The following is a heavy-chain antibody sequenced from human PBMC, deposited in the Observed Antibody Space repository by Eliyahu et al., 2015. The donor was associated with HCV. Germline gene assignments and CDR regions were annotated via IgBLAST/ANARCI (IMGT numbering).Heavy chain of an antibody. CDR1: GFTVSSNY. J-gene: IGHJ6*02. D-gene: IGHD2-2*02. CDR2: IYSGGST. V-gene: IGHV3-66*01. Sequence: EVQLVESGGGLVQPGGSLRLSCAASGFTVSSNYMSWVRQAPGKGLEWVSVIYSGGSTYYADSVKGRFTISRDNSKNTLYLQMNSLRAEDTAVHYCARDRYRNDCSSTSCYRFDYYYYGMDVWGQGTTVTVSS. CDR3: ARDRYRNDCSSTSCYRFDYYYYGMDV.